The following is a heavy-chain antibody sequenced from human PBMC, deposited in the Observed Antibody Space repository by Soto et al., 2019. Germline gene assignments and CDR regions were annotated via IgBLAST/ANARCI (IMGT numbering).Heavy chain of an antibody. CDR2: IYYSGST. CDR3: ARQGGSGYLFDY. CDR1: GGSISSSSYY. Sequence: QLQLQESGPGLVKPSETLSLTCTVSGGSISSSSYYWGWIRQPPGKGLEWIGSIYYSGSTYYNPSLKSRVTISVDTSKNQFSLKLSSVTAADTAVYYCARQGGSGYLFDYWGQGTLVTVSS. V-gene: IGHV4-39*01. J-gene: IGHJ4*02. D-gene: IGHD3-3*01.